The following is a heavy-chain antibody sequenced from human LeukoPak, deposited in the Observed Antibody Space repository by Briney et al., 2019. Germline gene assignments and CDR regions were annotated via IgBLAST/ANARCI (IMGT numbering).Heavy chain of an antibody. CDR3: AKDFGRITMVRGDDYYMDV. CDR2: ISYDGSNK. J-gene: IGHJ6*03. V-gene: IGHV3-30*04. D-gene: IGHD3-10*01. Sequence: PGRSLRLSCAASGFTYTKHAMHWVRQAPGKGLEWVAVISYDGSNKKYADSVKGRFTISRDNSKNTLYLQMNSLRAEDTAVYYCAKDFGRITMVRGDDYYMDVWGKGTTVTISS. CDR1: GFTYTKHA.